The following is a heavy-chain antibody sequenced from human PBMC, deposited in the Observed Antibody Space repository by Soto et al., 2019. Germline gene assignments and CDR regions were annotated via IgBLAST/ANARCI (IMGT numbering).Heavy chain of an antibody. V-gene: IGHV4-4*02. CDR1: GGSISSSNW. J-gene: IGHJ4*02. D-gene: IGHD2-8*02. Sequence: PSETLSLTCAVSGGSISSSNWWSWVRQPPGKGLEWIGEINHSGSTNYNPSLKSRVTISVDTSKNQFSLKLTSVTAADTAVYYCARDKITGLFGYWGQGTLVTVSS. CDR3: ARDKITGLFGY. CDR2: INHSGST.